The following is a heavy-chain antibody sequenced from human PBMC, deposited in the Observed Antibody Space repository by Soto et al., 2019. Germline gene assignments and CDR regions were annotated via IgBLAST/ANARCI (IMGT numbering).Heavy chain of an antibody. CDR3: ARESADRRSTFAY. CDR2: ISSTTNYI. V-gene: IGHV3-21*06. J-gene: IGHJ4*02. Sequence: EVQLVESGGGLVKPGGSLRLSCAASGFTFTRYSMNWVRQAPGKGLEWVSSISSTTNYIYYGDSMKGRFTISRDNAKNSLYMAMQSLSAEDTAVYYCARESADRRSTFAYWGRGSLVTVSS. CDR1: GFTFTRYS.